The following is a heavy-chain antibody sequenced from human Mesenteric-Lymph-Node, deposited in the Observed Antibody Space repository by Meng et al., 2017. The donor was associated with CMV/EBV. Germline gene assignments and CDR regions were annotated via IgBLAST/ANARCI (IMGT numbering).Heavy chain of an antibody. CDR2: INSDGSST. CDR3: ARDPYCSSTSCPDQYYYYGMDV. Sequence: GESLKISCAASGFTFSSYWMHWVRQAPGKGLVWVSRINSDGSSTSYADSVKGRFTISRDNAKNTLYLQMNSLRAEDTAVYYCARDPYCSSTSCPDQYYYYGMDVWGQGTTVTVSS. D-gene: IGHD2-2*01. V-gene: IGHV3-74*01. CDR1: GFTFSSYW. J-gene: IGHJ6*02.